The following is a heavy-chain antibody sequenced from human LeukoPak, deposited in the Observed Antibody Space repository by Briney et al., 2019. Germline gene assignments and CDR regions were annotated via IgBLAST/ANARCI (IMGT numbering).Heavy chain of an antibody. J-gene: IGHJ4*02. Sequence: PGGSLRLSCAASGLTFSRHAMSWVRQAPGKGLEWVSSISGSGGSTYYADSVKGRFTISRENAKNTLYLQMNSLRAEDTAVYYCAKDYGDLKEDFWGQGTLVTVSS. V-gene: IGHV3-23*01. CDR1: GLTFSRHA. CDR3: AKDYGDLKEDF. CDR2: ISGSGGST. D-gene: IGHD4-17*01.